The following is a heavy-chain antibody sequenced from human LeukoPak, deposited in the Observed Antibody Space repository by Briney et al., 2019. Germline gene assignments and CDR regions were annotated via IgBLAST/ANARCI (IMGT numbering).Heavy chain of an antibody. Sequence: KAGESPKISCTGSGYRFTSYWIGWVRQMPGKGLEWMGIVYPGDSDSRYSPSFQGQVTISADKSLSTAYLQWSSLKASDTAIYYCARQPYGSWSYGMDVWGKGTTVTVSS. J-gene: IGHJ6*04. D-gene: IGHD3-10*01. CDR3: ARQPYGSWSYGMDV. CDR2: VYPGDSDS. CDR1: GYRFTSYW. V-gene: IGHV5-51*01.